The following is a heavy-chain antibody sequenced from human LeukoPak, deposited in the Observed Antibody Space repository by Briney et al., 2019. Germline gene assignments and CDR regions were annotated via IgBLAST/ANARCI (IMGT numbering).Heavy chain of an antibody. D-gene: IGHD1-14*01. CDR1: GGSFSGYY. V-gene: IGHV4-34*01. CDR2: INHSGST. J-gene: IGHJ6*02. Sequence: SETLSLTCAVYGGSFSGYYWSWIRQPPGKGLEWIGEINHSGSTNYNPSLKSRVTISVDTSKNQFSLKLSSVTAADTAVYYCASTGVVGLYYYYYGMDVWGQGTTVTVSS. CDR3: ASTGVVGLYYYYYGMDV.